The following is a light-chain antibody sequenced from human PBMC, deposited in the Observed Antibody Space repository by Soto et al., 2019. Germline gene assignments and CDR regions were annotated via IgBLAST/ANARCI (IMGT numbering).Light chain of an antibody. CDR1: QSVSSSY. Sequence: EIVMTQSPATLSVFPWERATLSCRASQSVSSSYLAWYQQKPGQAPRLLIYGASTRATGIPARFSGSGSGTEFTLTISSLQSEDFAVYYRQQYNNWPRTFGQGTKVDIK. CDR2: GAS. V-gene: IGKV3-15*01. J-gene: IGKJ1*01. CDR3: QQYNNWPRT.